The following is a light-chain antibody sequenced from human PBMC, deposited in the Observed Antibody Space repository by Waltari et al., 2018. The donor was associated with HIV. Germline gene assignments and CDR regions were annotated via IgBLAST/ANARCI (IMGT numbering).Light chain of an antibody. J-gene: IGLJ3*02. V-gene: IGLV1-47*01. Sequence: QSVLTQPPSASGTPGQSVTISCSGSRTNIGKNFIYWYQQFPGPAPKLLIYRNDQRPSGVPDRFSGSKSGTSASLAISGLRSEDEADYYCATWDDSLSGWVFGGGTKLTVL. CDR2: RND. CDR1: RTNIGKNF. CDR3: ATWDDSLSGWV.